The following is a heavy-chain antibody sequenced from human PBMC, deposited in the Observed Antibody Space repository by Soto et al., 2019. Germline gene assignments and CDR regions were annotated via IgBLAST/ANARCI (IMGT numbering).Heavy chain of an antibody. D-gene: IGHD3-22*01. J-gene: IGHJ4*02. CDR2: INHSGST. CDR3: ARAVGSSGLDY. V-gene: IGHV4-34*01. CDR1: GGSFSGYY. Sequence: QVQLQQWGAGLLKPSETLSLTCAVYGGSFSGYYWSWIRQPPGKGLEWIGEINHSGSTNYNPSLKRRVTISVGTSKNQFSLKLSSVTAADTAVYYCARAVGSSGLDYWGQGTLVTVSS.